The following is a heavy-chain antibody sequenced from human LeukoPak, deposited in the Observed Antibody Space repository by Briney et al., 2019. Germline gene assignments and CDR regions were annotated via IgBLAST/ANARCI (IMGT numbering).Heavy chain of an antibody. CDR3: ARAGSWLLWFGEFDY. CDR2: IKQDGSEK. J-gene: IGHJ4*02. CDR1: GFTFSSYW. V-gene: IGHV3-7*01. D-gene: IGHD3-10*01. Sequence: PGGSLRLSCAASGFTFSSYWMSWVRQAPGKGLEWVANIKQDGSEKYYVDSVKGRFTISRDNAKNSLYLQMNSLRAEDTAVYYCARAGSWLLWFGEFDYWGQGTLVTVSS.